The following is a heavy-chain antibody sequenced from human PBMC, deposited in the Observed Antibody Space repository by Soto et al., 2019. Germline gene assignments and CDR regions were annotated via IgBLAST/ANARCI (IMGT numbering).Heavy chain of an antibody. CDR3: ARATYYYDSSGYRTKIFDY. V-gene: IGHV4-4*02. D-gene: IGHD3-22*01. Sequence: SETLSLTCAVSGGSISSSNWWSWVRQPPGKGLEWIGEIYHSGSTNYNPSLKSRVTISVDKSKNQFSLKLSSVTAADTAVYYCARATYYYDSSGYRTKIFDYWGQGTLVT. CDR1: GGSISSSNW. J-gene: IGHJ4*02. CDR2: IYHSGST.